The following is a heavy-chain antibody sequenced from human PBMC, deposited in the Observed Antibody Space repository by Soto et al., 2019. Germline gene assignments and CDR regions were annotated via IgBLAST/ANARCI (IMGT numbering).Heavy chain of an antibody. CDR3: AKEKNAGYDFWSGYVE. V-gene: IGHV3-23*01. Sequence: GGSLRLSCAASGFTFSSYAMSWVRQAPGKGLEWVSAISGSGGSTYYADSVKGRFTISRDNSKNTLYLQMNSLRAEDTAVYYCAKEKNAGYDFWSGYVEWGQGTLVTVSS. CDR2: ISGSGGST. J-gene: IGHJ4*02. D-gene: IGHD3-3*01. CDR1: GFTFSSYA.